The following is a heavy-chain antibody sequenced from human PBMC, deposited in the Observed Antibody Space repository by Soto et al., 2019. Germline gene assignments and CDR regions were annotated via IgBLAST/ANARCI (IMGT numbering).Heavy chain of an antibody. CDR3: ARTKLPYFQVDAFNI. V-gene: IGHV2-5*02. D-gene: IGHD3-9*01. Sequence: QITLKESGPTLVKPTQTLTLTCTFSGFSLSTSGVGGGWIRQPPGKALEWLALIYWDDDKRYSPSLKSRLTIAKDPTNDQSVHTMTNMDAIDTPTCYCARTKLPYFQVDAFNIWGQGTMVTVPS. CDR2: IYWDDDK. J-gene: IGHJ3*02. CDR1: GFSLSTSGVG.